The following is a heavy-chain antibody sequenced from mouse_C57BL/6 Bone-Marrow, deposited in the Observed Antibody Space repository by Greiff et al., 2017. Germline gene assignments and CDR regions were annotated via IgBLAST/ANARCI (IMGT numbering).Heavy chain of an antibody. CDR1: GYTFTSYW. CDR3: ARSRYGPWYFDV. D-gene: IGHD2-10*02. J-gene: IGHJ1*03. Sequence: QVQLQQSGAELVKPGASVKLSCKASGYTFTSYWMHWVKQRPGQGLEWIGMIHPNSGSTNDNEKFKSKATLTVNKSSSTAYMQLSSLTSEYSAVYYSARSRYGPWYFDVWGTGTTVTVSS. V-gene: IGHV1-64*01. CDR2: IHPNSGST.